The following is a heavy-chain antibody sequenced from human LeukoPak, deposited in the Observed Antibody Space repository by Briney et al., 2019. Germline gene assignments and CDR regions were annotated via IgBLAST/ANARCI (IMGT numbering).Heavy chain of an antibody. CDR3: ARGGLLWFGEYFDY. CDR2: ISWNSGSI. D-gene: IGHD3-10*01. CDR1: GFTFDDYA. J-gene: IGHJ4*02. V-gene: IGHV3-9*01. Sequence: PGRSLRLSCAASGFTFDDYAMHRVRQAPGKGLEWVSGISWNSGSIGYADSVKGRFTISRDNAKNSLYLQMNSLRAEDTALYYCARGGLLWFGEYFDYWGQGTLVTVSS.